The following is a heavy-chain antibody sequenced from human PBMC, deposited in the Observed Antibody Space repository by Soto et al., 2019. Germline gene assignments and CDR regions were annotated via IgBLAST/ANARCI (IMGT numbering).Heavy chain of an antibody. Sequence: SLRLSCVGSGFIFSSYSMNWVRQAPGKGLEWVSYISSSSTSIYYADSVKGRFTISRDNAKNSLYLQMNSLRAEDTAVYYCARDSSFDDSSAYLDYWGQGTLVTVSS. V-gene: IGHV3-48*04. CDR2: ISSSSTSI. CDR3: ARDSSFDDSSAYLDY. D-gene: IGHD3-22*01. J-gene: IGHJ4*02. CDR1: GFIFSSYS.